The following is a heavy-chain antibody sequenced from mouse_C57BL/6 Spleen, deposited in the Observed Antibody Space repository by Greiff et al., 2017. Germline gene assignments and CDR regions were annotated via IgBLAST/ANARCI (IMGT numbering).Heavy chain of an antibody. CDR2: IHPNSGST. CDR1: GYTFTSYW. V-gene: IGHV1-64*01. D-gene: IGHD4-1*01. J-gene: IGHJ3*01. CDR3: ASGTYSWDCFAY. Sequence: QVQLQQPGAELVKPGASVKLSCKASGYTFTSYWMHWVKQRPGQGLEWIGMIHPNSGSTNYNEKFKSKATLTVDKSSSTAYMQLSSLTSEDSAVYYCASGTYSWDCFAYWGQGTLVTVSA.